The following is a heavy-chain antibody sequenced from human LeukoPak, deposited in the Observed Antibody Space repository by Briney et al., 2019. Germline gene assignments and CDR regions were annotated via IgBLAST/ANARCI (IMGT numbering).Heavy chain of an antibody. CDR3: AREGVRVLDY. J-gene: IGHJ4*02. CDR2: INHSGST. D-gene: IGHD2-2*01. V-gene: IGHV4-34*01. Sequence: SETLSLTCAVYGGSFSGYYWSWIRQPPGKGLEWIGEINHSGSTNYNPSLKSRVTISVDTSKNQFSLKLSSMTAADTAVYYCAREGVRVLDYWGQGTLVTVSS. CDR1: GGSFSGYY.